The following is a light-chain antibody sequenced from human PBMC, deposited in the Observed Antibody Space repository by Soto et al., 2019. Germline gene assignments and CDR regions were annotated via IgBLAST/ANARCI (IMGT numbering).Light chain of an antibody. Sequence: EIVLTQSPATLSLSPGEGATLSCRASQSVGSLLAWYQQKPGQAPRLVIYDASSRATGIPARFSGSGSGTDFTLTISSLEPEDFAVYYCQQRSNWPITFGQGTRLEMK. CDR1: QSVGSL. CDR3: QQRSNWPIT. V-gene: IGKV3-11*01. CDR2: DAS. J-gene: IGKJ5*01.